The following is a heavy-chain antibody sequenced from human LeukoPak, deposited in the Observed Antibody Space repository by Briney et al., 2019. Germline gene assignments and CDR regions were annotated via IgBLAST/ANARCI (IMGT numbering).Heavy chain of an antibody. CDR1: AFTFSSYA. D-gene: IGHD6-19*01. J-gene: IGHJ5*02. Sequence: GGSLRLSCAASAFTFSSYAMSWVRQAPGKGLEWVSAISGSGGSTYYADSVKGRFTISRDNSKNTLYLQMNSLRAEDTAVYYCAKDLRRRIAVAGTSGWFDPWGQGTLVTVSS. CDR3: AKDLRRRIAVAGTSGWFDP. V-gene: IGHV3-23*01. CDR2: ISGSGGST.